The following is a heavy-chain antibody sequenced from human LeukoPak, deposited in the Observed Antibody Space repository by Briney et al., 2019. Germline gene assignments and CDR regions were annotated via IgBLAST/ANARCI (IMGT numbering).Heavy chain of an antibody. D-gene: IGHD1-26*01. Sequence: GVSLRLSCAASGFTLSDYYMTWIRQAPGKGLEWVSYISTSGTYTNCAATVRGRLRIPRDNARHSQYLQMSSLRAEDKAVYYCATSGPPGLVNFDFWGKGTLVSVS. CDR3: ATSGPPGLVNFDF. J-gene: IGHJ4*02. CDR1: GFTLSDYY. V-gene: IGHV3-11*06. CDR2: ISTSGTYT.